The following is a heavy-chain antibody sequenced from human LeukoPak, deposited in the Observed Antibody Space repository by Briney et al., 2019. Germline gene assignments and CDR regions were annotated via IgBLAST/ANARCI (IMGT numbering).Heavy chain of an antibody. CDR1: GGTFSSYA. CDR3: ARSGGSRNGDFWSGYYVRWFDP. D-gene: IGHD3-3*01. Sequence: SVTVSCTASGGTFSSYAISWVRQAPGQGLEWMGGIIPIFGRANYAQKFQGRVTITAAKSTSTAYMELSSLRSEDTAVYYCARSGGSRNGDFWSGYYVRWFDPWGQGTLVTVSS. J-gene: IGHJ5*02. CDR2: IIPIFGRA. V-gene: IGHV1-69*06.